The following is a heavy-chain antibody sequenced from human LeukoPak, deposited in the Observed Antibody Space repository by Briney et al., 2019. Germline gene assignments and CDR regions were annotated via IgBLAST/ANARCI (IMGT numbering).Heavy chain of an antibody. D-gene: IGHD1-26*01. CDR1: GYSISSGYY. Sequence: PSETLSLTCTVSGYSISSGYYWGWIRQPPGKGLEWIGSIYHSGSTYYNPSLKSRVTISVDTSKNQISLKLNSVTAADTAVYYCARKAVGATSNYFDYWGQGTLVTVSS. CDR2: IYHSGST. CDR3: ARKAVGATSNYFDY. V-gene: IGHV4-38-2*02. J-gene: IGHJ4*02.